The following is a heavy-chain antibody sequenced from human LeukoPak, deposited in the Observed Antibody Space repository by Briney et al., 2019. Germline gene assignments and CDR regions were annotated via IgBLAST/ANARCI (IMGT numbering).Heavy chain of an antibody. CDR1: GFTFSSYE. CDR2: ISSSGSTI. Sequence: PGGSLRLSCAASGFTFSSYEMHWVRQAPGKGLEWVSYISSSGSTIYCADSVKGRFTISRDNAKNSLYLQMNSLRAEDTAVYYCARGRRVDTATRSYYYGLDVWGQGTTVTVSS. J-gene: IGHJ6*02. V-gene: IGHV3-48*03. D-gene: IGHD5-18*01. CDR3: ARGRRVDTATRSYYYGLDV.